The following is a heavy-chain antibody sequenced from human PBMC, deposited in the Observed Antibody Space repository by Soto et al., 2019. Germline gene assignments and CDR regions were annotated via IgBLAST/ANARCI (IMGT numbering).Heavy chain of an antibody. J-gene: IGHJ4*02. Sequence: QVQLVQSGAEVKKPGASVKVSCKASGYTFTTYGISWVRQAPGQGLEWMGWISAYNGNTNYAQKLQGRVTMTTDTSTSPASMELRSLRSDDTAVYYCARDLGGYHQSYWGQGTLVTVSS. V-gene: IGHV1-18*01. D-gene: IGHD3-22*01. CDR2: ISAYNGNT. CDR3: ARDLGGYHQSY. CDR1: GYTFTTYG.